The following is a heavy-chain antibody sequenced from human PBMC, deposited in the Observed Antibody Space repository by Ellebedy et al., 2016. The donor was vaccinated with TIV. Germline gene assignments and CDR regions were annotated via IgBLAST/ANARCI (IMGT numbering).Heavy chain of an antibody. Sequence: SVKVSXKASGGTFSSYAISWVRQAPGQGLEWMGGIIPIFGTANYAQKFQGRVTITADESTSTAYMELSSLRSEDTAVYYCARVYSKYYYYYGMDVWGQGTTVTVSS. CDR3: ARVYSKYYYYYGMDV. CDR2: IIPIFGTA. J-gene: IGHJ6*02. CDR1: GGTFSSYA. D-gene: IGHD2-21*01. V-gene: IGHV1-69*13.